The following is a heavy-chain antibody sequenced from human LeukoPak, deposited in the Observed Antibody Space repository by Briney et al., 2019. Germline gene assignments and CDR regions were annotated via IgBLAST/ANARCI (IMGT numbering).Heavy chain of an antibody. V-gene: IGHV3-23*01. CDR3: AKGSSSSRPYYFDS. J-gene: IGHJ4*02. D-gene: IGHD6-13*01. Sequence: GESLRLSCAASGLTFSSYVMSWVRQAPGEGLEWVSAVIGSYTYYADSVKGRFTISRDNSKNTLFLEMNSLRAGDTAVYYCAKGSSSSRPYYFDSWGLGTLVIVSS. CDR1: GLTFSSYV. CDR2: VIGSYT.